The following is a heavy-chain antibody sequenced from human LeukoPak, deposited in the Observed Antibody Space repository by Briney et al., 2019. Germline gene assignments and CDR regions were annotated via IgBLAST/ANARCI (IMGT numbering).Heavy chain of an antibody. CDR2: IYDRGPA. CDR3: ARSRQASGLYNS. CDR1: GYAITSGGFS. V-gene: IGHV4-30-2*01. J-gene: IGHJ4*02. Sequence: SQTLSLTCTVSGYAITSGGFSWNWIRQPPGKGLEWIGCIYDRGPAYYNPSLKSRFTISVDRPKNQFFLNVTSLTAADTAVYYCARSRQASGLYNSWGQGTLVVVSS. D-gene: IGHD2-8*01.